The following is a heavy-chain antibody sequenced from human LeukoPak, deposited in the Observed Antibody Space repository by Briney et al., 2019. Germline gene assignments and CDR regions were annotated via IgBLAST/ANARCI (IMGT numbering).Heavy chain of an antibody. D-gene: IGHD1-26*01. Sequence: PSETLSLTCTVSGGSISSSSYYWGWIRQPPGKGLEWIGSIYYSGSTYYNPSLKSRVTISVDTSKNQFSLKLSSVTAADTVVYYCARGQWELAHDYWGQGTLVTVSS. J-gene: IGHJ4*02. CDR1: GGSISSSSYY. CDR3: ARGQWELAHDY. CDR2: IYYSGST. V-gene: IGHV4-39*01.